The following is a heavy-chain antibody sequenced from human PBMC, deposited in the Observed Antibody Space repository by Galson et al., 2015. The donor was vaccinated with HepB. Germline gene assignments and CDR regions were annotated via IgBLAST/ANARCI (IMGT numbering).Heavy chain of an antibody. CDR1: GFTFSNYW. V-gene: IGHV3-74*01. Sequence: SLRLSCAASGFTFSNYWMHWVRQAPGKGLVWVSRINSDGTYITYADSVKGRFTISRDNAKNTLYLQMNSPRAEDTALYYCARTRVAAAGIFDYWGQGSLVTVSS. J-gene: IGHJ4*02. D-gene: IGHD6-13*01. CDR3: ARTRVAAAGIFDY. CDR2: INSDGTYI.